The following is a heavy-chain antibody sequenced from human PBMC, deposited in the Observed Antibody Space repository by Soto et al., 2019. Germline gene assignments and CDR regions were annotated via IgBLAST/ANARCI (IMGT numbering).Heavy chain of an antibody. CDR3: GRYAGYVDS. V-gene: IGHV4-59*01. D-gene: IGHD2-2*01. CDR1: GGSISSSY. CDR2: IYYRGST. Sequence: QVQLQESGPGLVKPSETLSLICTVSGGSISSSYWSWIRQPPGRGLEWIGDIYYRGSTNYNPSLESRVTISIDTSKKQFSLKVSSVTAAVTAVYYCGRYAGYVDSWGQGTLVTVSS. J-gene: IGHJ4*02.